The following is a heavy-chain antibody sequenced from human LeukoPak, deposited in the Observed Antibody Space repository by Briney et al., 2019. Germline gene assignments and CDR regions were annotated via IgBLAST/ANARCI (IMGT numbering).Heavy chain of an antibody. D-gene: IGHD2-15*01. CDR2: ISNNGGYT. CDR1: GFTFSSSA. J-gene: IGHJ4*02. CDR3: AREDGYCSGGNCYSYFDS. Sequence: GGSLRLSCAASGFTFSSSAMSWVRQAPGKGLEWVSAISNNGGYTYYADSVQGRFTITRDNTRNSLFLQMYSLRAEDTAVYFCAREDGYCSGGNCYSYFDSWGQGTLVTVSS. V-gene: IGHV3-23*01.